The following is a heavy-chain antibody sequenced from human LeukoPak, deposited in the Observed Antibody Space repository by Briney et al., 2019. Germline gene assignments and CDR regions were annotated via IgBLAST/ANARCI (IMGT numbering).Heavy chain of an antibody. Sequence: GRSLRLSCAASGFTFDDYAMHWVRQAPGKGLEWVSGITWNSGDIGYADSVKGRFTISRDNAKNSLYLQMNSLRAEDTALYYCASGYGGNYYFDYWGQGTLVTVSS. CDR3: ASGYGGNYYFDY. J-gene: IGHJ4*02. CDR2: ITWNSGDI. D-gene: IGHD5-12*01. CDR1: GFTFDDYA. V-gene: IGHV3-9*01.